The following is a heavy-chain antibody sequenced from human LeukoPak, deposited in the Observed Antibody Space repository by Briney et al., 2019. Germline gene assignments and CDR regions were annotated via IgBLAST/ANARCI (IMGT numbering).Heavy chain of an antibody. D-gene: IGHD6-6*01. Sequence: SETLSLTCAVYGGSFSGYYWSWIRQPPGKGLEWIGEIDHSGSTNYNPTLKSRVTISVDTSKNQFSLKLSSVTAADTAVYYCARPYSSSSSYYYYYMDVWGKGTTVTVSS. CDR1: GGSFSGYY. V-gene: IGHV4-34*01. CDR2: IDHSGST. J-gene: IGHJ6*03. CDR3: ARPYSSSSSYYYYYMDV.